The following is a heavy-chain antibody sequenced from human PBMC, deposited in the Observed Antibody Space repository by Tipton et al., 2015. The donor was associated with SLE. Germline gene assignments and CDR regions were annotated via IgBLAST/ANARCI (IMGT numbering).Heavy chain of an antibody. D-gene: IGHD4-17*01. Sequence: LRLSCTVSGGSISSHYWSWIRQPPGKGLEWIWDFDYSGSTNYNPSLKSRVTISVDTSKNQFSLKLSSVTAADTAVYYCARGSGLRPLGDYWGQGTLVTVSS. J-gene: IGHJ4*02. CDR3: ARGSGLRPLGDY. CDR1: GGSISSHY. CDR2: FDYSGST. V-gene: IGHV4-59*11.